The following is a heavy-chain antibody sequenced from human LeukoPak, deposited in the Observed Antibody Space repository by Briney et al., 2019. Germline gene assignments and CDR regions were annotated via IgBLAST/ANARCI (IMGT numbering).Heavy chain of an antibody. CDR2: GSSSGNA. Sequence: SETLSLTCSVSGGSISSSVHYWGWVRQPPGKGLEWIVSGSSSGNAYYNPSLKSRVTASVDTSKNQFSLKVTSVTAADTAVYYCARDEKGHASGWTQLDVWGKGTTVTVSS. V-gene: IGHV4-39*07. CDR3: ARDEKGHASGWTQLDV. CDR1: GGSISSSVHY. D-gene: IGHD6-19*01. J-gene: IGHJ6*04.